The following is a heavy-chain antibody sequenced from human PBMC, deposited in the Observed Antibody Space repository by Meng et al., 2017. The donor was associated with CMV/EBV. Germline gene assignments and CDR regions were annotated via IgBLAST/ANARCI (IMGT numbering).Heavy chain of an antibody. V-gene: IGHV4-61*01. CDR2: IYYSGST. J-gene: IGHJ4*02. CDR1: GGSVSSGSYY. CDR3: AREGIRYFDWLLPGYYFDY. D-gene: IGHD3-9*01. Sequence: SETLSLTCTVSGGSVSSGSYYWSWIRQPPGKGLEWIGYIYYSGSTNYNPSLKSRVTISVDTSKNQFSLKLSSVTAADTAVYYCAREGIRYFDWLLPGYYFDYWGQGTLVTVSS.